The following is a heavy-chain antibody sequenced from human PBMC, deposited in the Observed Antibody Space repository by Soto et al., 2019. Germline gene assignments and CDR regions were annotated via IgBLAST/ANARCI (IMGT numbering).Heavy chain of an antibody. J-gene: IGHJ4*02. CDR2: IYYSGSS. Sequence: SETLSLTCSVSGGSISSSSYYWGWIRQPPGKGLEWIGNIYYSGSSHYNPSLKSRITISVDTSKNQFSLKLSSVTAADTAVYYCARGDRYSGSYYVQGSKECPEYWGQGTLVTVSS. D-gene: IGHD1-26*01. V-gene: IGHV4-39*01. CDR1: GGSISSSSYY. CDR3: ARGDRYSGSYYVQGSKECPEY.